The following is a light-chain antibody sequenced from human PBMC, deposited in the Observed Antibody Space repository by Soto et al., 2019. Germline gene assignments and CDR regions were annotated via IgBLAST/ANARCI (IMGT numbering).Light chain of an antibody. J-gene: IGKJ1*01. V-gene: IGKV1-5*03. CDR1: QSIGDS. CDR2: EAS. Sequence: IRMTQSPSTQSASIGDRFTVTCRASQSIGDSLAWYQQKPGRAPKLLIYEASTLESGVPSRFSGGGSGTDFTLTISGLQPDDFATFYCQQYKNYPWTFGQGTKVDIK. CDR3: QQYKNYPWT.